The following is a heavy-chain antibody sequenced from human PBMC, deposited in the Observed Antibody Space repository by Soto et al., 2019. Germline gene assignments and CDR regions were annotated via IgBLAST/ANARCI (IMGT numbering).Heavy chain of an antibody. V-gene: IGHV3-53*01. CDR3: ARDPAPLDILTGYYKERDYYGMDV. D-gene: IGHD3-9*01. CDR1: GFTVSSNY. Sequence: GGSLRLSCAASGFTVSSNYMSWVRQAPGKGLEWVSVIYSGGSTYYADSVKGRFTISRDNSKNTLYLQMNSLRAEDTAVYYCARDPAPLDILTGYYKERDYYGMDVWGQGTTVTVS. J-gene: IGHJ6*02. CDR2: IYSGGST.